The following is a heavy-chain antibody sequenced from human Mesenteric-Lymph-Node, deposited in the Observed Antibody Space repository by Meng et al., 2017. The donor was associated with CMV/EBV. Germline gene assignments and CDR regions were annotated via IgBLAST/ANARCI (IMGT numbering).Heavy chain of an antibody. Sequence: GSVSGYDWSGIRQPPGKGLEWIGEINHSGSTNYNPSLKSRVTISVDTSKNQFSLKLSSVTAADTAVYYCARVEKYYYGSGSPGYFDYWGQGTLVTVSS. D-gene: IGHD3-10*01. CDR3: ARVEKYYYGSGSPGYFDY. CDR1: GSVSGYD. V-gene: IGHV4-34*01. CDR2: INHSGST. J-gene: IGHJ4*02.